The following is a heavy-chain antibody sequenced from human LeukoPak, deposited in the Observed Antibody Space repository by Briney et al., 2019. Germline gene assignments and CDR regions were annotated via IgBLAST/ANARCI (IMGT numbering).Heavy chain of an antibody. Sequence: PGGSLRLSCAASGFTFSSYWMSWVRQAPGKGLEWVANIKQDGSEKYYVDSVKGRFTISRDNAKNSLYLQMNSLRAEDTAVYYCASSSPSSGIWSGYPVDYYGMDVWGQGTTVTASS. J-gene: IGHJ6*02. CDR1: GFTFSSYW. CDR2: IKQDGSEK. V-gene: IGHV3-7*03. CDR3: ASSSPSSGIWSGYPVDYYGMDV. D-gene: IGHD3-3*01.